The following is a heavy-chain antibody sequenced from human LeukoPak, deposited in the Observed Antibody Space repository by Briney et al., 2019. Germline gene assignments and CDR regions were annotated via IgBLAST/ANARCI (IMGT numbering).Heavy chain of an antibody. D-gene: IGHD2-2*01. CDR1: GYSFTSYW. Sequence: GESLKISCKGSGYSFTSYWIGWVRQLPGKGLEWMGTIYPGDSDTRYSPSFQGQVTISADKSISTAYLQWSSLKASDTAMYYCARPGEVVPAAPYYFDYWGQGTLVTVSS. CDR3: ARPGEVVPAAPYYFDY. CDR2: IYPGDSDT. V-gene: IGHV5-51*01. J-gene: IGHJ4*02.